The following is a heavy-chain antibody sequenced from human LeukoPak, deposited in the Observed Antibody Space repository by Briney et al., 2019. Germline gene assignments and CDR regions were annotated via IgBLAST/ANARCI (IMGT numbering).Heavy chain of an antibody. D-gene: IGHD1-14*01. CDR2: IYYSGST. J-gene: IGHJ3*02. Sequence: SETLSLTCTVSGGSISSNSYYWGWIRQSPGKGLEWIGSIYYSGSTYYNPSLKSRVTISVDTSKNQFSLKLRSVTASDTAVYYCARHEWGITNAFDIWGQGTMVTVSS. V-gene: IGHV4-39*01. CDR1: GGSISSNSYY. CDR3: ARHEWGITNAFDI.